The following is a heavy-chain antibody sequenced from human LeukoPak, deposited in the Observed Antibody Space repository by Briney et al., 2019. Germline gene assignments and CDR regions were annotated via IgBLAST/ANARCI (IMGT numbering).Heavy chain of an antibody. V-gene: IGHV1-69*01. CDR2: IIPIFGTA. CDR1: GGTFSSYA. D-gene: IGHD2-2*01. Sequence: SVKVSCKASGGTFSSYAISWVRQAPGQGLEWMGGIIPIFGTANYAQKFQGRVTITADESTSTAYMELSSLRSEDTAVYYCARDMRSPTYDAFDIWGQGTMVTVSS. J-gene: IGHJ3*02. CDR3: ARDMRSPTYDAFDI.